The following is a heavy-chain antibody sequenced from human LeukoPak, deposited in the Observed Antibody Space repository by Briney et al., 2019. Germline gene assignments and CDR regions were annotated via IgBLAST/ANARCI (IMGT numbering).Heavy chain of an antibody. CDR1: SGSLRRTGYC. Sequence: SETLSLTCTVSSGSLRRTGYCWGWIRQPPGTGLEWIGSIYHNGSTCNNPSLKSRVILSVDTSKNQFSLKLSSVTAADTAVYYCARHVGHDFWSGYRSVDPWGQGTLVTVSS. J-gene: IGHJ5*02. CDR2: IYHNGST. D-gene: IGHD3-3*01. V-gene: IGHV4-39*01. CDR3: ARHVGHDFWSGYRSVDP.